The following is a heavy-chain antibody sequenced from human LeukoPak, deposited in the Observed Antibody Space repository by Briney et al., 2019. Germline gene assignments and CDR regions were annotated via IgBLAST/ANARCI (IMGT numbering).Heavy chain of an antibody. V-gene: IGHV3-23*01. CDR1: GFSFSSYA. Sequence: GGSLRLSCAASGFSFSSYAMSWVRQAPGKGLEWVSDIRDIGISSNYADSVKGRFTISRDNSKNTVNLQMNSLRVEDTAVYYCVKKRWTYHDACDVWGQGTMVTVSS. CDR3: VKKRWTYHDACDV. D-gene: IGHD5-24*01. CDR2: IRDIGISS. J-gene: IGHJ3*01.